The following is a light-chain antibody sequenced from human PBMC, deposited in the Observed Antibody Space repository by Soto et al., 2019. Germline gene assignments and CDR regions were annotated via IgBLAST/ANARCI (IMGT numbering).Light chain of an antibody. CDR2: GTS. CDR1: QGIRND. Sequence: AIQMTQSPSSLSASVGDRVTISCRASQGIRNDLGWYQQKPGKAPKLLIFGTSVLHSGVPSRFSGTGSGTDFTLTISSLQPEDFATYYCLQDHTYPWTFGQGTKVEIK. J-gene: IGKJ1*01. CDR3: LQDHTYPWT. V-gene: IGKV1-6*01.